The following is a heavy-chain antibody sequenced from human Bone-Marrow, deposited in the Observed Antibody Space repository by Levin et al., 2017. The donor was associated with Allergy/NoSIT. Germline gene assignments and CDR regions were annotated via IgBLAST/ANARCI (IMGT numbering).Heavy chain of an antibody. D-gene: IGHD1-26*01. CDR1: GGSISGGSYR. Sequence: SETLSLTCTASGGSISGGSYRWSWLRQPAGKGLEWIGRVFASGRTDYNPSLKSRVTISIDTSMNQFSLELNSVTAADTGVYYCARGVVGATAPGYWGQGTLVTVSS. CDR3: ARGVVGATAPGY. V-gene: IGHV4-61*02. CDR2: VFASGRT. J-gene: IGHJ4*02.